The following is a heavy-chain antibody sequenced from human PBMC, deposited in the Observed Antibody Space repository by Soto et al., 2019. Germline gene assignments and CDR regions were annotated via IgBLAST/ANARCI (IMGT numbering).Heavy chain of an antibody. D-gene: IGHD5-12*01. J-gene: IGHJ6*02. CDR2: IYTSGST. Sequence: SETLSLTCTVSGGSISSYYWSWIRQPSGKGLEWIGRIYTSGSTNYNPSLKSRVTMSVDTSKNQLSLKLSSVTAADTAVYYCARDRPAYLTAGYSGYDYSGYRMDVWGPGTTVTVSS. CDR3: ARDRPAYLTAGYSGYDYSGYRMDV. V-gene: IGHV4-4*07. CDR1: GGSISSYY.